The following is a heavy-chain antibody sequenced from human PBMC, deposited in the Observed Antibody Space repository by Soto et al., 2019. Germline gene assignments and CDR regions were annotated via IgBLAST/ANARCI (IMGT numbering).Heavy chain of an antibody. CDR1: GGSISSYY. V-gene: IGHV4-59*08. J-gene: IGHJ5*02. D-gene: IGHD4-4*01. CDR2: MYYSGST. Sequence: SETLSLTCTVSGGSISSYYGSWIRQPPGKGLEWIGYMYYSGSTYYNPSLKSRVTISVDTSKNQFSLKLSSVTAADTAVYYCARGSDSNYGGVLNWFDPWGQGTLVTVSS. CDR3: ARGSDSNYGGVLNWFDP.